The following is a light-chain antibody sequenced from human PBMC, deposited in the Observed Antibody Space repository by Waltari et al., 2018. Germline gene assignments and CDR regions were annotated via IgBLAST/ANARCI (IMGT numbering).Light chain of an antibody. CDR1: HIVSSN. J-gene: IGKJ2*01. CDR3: LQYNNWPPYT. V-gene: IGKV3-15*01. CDR2: GAS. Sequence: EIVMTQSPATLSVSPGERATLSCRASHIVSSNLAWYQQKPGQAPRPPIYGASTRASGISARFSGSGSGTEFTLTISSLQSEDFAVYYCLQYNNWPPYTFGQGTKLEI.